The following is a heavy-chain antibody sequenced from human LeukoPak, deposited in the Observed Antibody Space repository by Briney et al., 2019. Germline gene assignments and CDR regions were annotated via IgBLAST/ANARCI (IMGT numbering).Heavy chain of an antibody. CDR2: ISAYNGNT. V-gene: IGHV1-18*01. Sequence: ASVKVSCKASGYTFTSYGISWARQAPGQGLEWMGWISAYNGNTNYAQKLQGRVTMTTDTSTSTAYMELRSLRSDDTAVYYCARIAAAGKEGYYGMDVWGQGTTVTVSS. J-gene: IGHJ6*02. D-gene: IGHD6-13*01. CDR3: ARIAAAGKEGYYGMDV. CDR1: GYTFTSYG.